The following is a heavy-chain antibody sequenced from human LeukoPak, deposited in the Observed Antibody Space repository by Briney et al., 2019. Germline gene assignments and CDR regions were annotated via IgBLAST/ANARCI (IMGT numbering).Heavy chain of an antibody. Sequence: GESLRLSCVASGFTFSTYAMIWVRQAPGKGLEWVSYISSSSSTIYYADSVKGRFTISRDNAKNSLYLQMNSLRAEDTAVYHCARDFKIYWGQGTLVTVSS. J-gene: IGHJ4*02. CDR1: GFTFSTYA. CDR3: ARDFKIY. V-gene: IGHV3-48*01. CDR2: ISSSSSTI.